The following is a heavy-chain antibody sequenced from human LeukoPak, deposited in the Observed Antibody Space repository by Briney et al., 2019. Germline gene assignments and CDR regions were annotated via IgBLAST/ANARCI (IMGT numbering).Heavy chain of an antibody. D-gene: IGHD3-3*01. CDR3: ARDKGDFWSGSYTPPDY. Sequence: GASVKVSCKASGGTFSSYAISWVRQAPGQGLEWMGTIIPIFGTANYAQKFQGRVTITTDESTSTAYMELSSLRSEDTAVYYCARDKGDFWSGSYTPPDYWGQGTLVTVSS. CDR1: GGTFSSYA. CDR2: IIPIFGTA. J-gene: IGHJ4*02. V-gene: IGHV1-69*05.